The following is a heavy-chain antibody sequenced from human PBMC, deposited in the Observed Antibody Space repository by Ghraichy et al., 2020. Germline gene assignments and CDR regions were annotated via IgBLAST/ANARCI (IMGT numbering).Heavy chain of an antibody. Sequence: SSVKVSCKVSRGPFNDYPINWVRQAPGQGLEWLGGLTPIFVTPTYAPKFQGRVTLIADDSTRTVTMELRSLRSEDTAVYYCARGPPRSSLDIWGQGTLVTVSS. CDR2: LTPIFVTP. J-gene: IGHJ4*02. CDR3: ARGPPRSSLDI. CDR1: RGPFNDYP. V-gene: IGHV1-69*13. D-gene: IGHD6-6*01.